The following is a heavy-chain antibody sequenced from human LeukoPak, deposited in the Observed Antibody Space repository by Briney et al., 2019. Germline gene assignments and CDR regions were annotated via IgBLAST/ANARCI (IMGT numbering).Heavy chain of an antibody. CDR3: ARVFRGPGWYFDL. CDR1: GGSISTYY. V-gene: IGHV4-59*01. D-gene: IGHD3-10*01. J-gene: IGHJ2*01. Sequence: SETLSLTCTVSGGSISTYYWTWIRQPPGKGLEWIGYIYYSGSTNYNPSLKSRVTISLDTSKNQFSLKLSSVTAADTAVYYCARVFRGPGWYFDLWGRGALVTVSS. CDR2: IYYSGST.